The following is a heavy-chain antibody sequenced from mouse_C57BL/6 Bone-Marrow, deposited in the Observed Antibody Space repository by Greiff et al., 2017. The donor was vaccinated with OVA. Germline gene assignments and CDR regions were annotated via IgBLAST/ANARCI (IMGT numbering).Heavy chain of an antibody. J-gene: IGHJ4*01. CDR2: ISNGGGST. V-gene: IGHV5-12*01. D-gene: IGHD1-1*01. CDR1: GFTFSDYY. Sequence: EVMLVESGGGLVQPGGSLKLSCAASGFTFSDYYMYWVRQTPEKRLEWVAYISNGGGSTYYPDTVKGRFTISSDNAKNTLYLQMSRLKSEDTAMYYCARQIYYYGSSYDYAMDYWGQGTSVTVSS. CDR3: ARQIYYYGSSYDYAMDY.